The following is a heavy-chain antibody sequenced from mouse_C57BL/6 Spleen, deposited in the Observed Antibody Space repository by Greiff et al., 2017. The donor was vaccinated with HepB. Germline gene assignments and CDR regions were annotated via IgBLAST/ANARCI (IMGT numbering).Heavy chain of an antibody. CDR2: IDPEDGDT. CDR3: TSYYSNFYAMDY. CDR1: GFNIKDYY. D-gene: IGHD2-5*01. J-gene: IGHJ4*01. V-gene: IGHV14-1*01. Sequence: EVQLQESGAELVRPGASVKLSCTASGFNIKDYYMHWVKQRPEQGLEWIGRIDPEDGDTEYAPKFQGKATMTADTSSNPAYLQLSSLTSEDTAVYYCTSYYSNFYAMDYWGQGTSVTVSS.